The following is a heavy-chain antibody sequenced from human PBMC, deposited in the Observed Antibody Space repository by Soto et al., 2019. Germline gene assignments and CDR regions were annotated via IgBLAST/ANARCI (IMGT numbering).Heavy chain of an antibody. CDR3: ARGSSSWYVSFDY. Sequence: GGSLRLSCAASVFTFSSNWMHWVRQAPGKGLVWVSRINSDGSITSYADSVKGQFTISRDNAKNTLYLQMNSLRADDTAVYYCARGSSSWYVSFDYWGQGILVTVSS. V-gene: IGHV3-74*01. CDR1: VFTFSSNW. J-gene: IGHJ4*02. D-gene: IGHD6-13*01. CDR2: INSDGSIT.